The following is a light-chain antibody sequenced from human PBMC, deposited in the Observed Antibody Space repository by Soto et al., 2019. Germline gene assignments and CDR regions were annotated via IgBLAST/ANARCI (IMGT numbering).Light chain of an antibody. J-gene: IGKJ2*01. CDR1: QSVSSY. CDR3: QQRSSWPHT. CDR2: DAS. Sequence: EIVLTQSPATLSLSPGERATLSCRASQSVSSYLAWYQQKPGQTPRLLIYDASNRATGIPARFSGRGSGTDFTLTISSLEPEDFAVYYSQQRSSWPHTFGQGTKLEIK. V-gene: IGKV3-11*01.